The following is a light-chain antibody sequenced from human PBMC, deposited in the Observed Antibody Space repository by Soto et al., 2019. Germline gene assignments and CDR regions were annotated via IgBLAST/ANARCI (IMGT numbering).Light chain of an antibody. CDR3: QQYNNWPQT. CDR2: GAS. CDR1: QSVSNY. Sequence: EIVMTQSPDTLSVSPGERATLSCRASQSVSNYLIWYQQKPGQAPRLLIYGASTRATGVPARFSGSGSGTDFTLTISGLQSEDSAVYYCQQYNNWPQTFGQGTRWIS. J-gene: IGKJ1*01. V-gene: IGKV3-15*01.